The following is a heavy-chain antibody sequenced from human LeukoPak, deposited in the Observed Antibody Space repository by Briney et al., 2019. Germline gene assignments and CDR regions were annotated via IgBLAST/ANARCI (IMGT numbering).Heavy chain of an antibody. CDR2: IYSDGSA. CDR1: GFTVSGNY. J-gene: IGHJ4*02. V-gene: IGHV3-53*01. Sequence: GGSLSLSCAASGFTVSGNYMSWVRQAPGKGLEWVSIIYSDGSAYYADSVKGRFTISRDNSKNTLYLQMNRLRAEDTAVYYCAREPYGGTPYYFDYWGQGTLVTVSS. CDR3: AREPYGGTPYYFDY. D-gene: IGHD4-23*01.